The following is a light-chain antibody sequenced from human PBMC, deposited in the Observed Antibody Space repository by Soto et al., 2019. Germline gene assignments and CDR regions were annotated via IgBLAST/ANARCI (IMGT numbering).Light chain of an antibody. J-gene: IGLJ2*01. CDR2: ELS. V-gene: IGLV2-8*01. CDR3: ISYAGSNNFVV. CDR1: NSDVGGYNY. Sequence: QSALTQPPSASGSPGQSVTISCTGTNSDVGGYNYVSWYQQHPGKAPKLMIYELSKRPSGVPDRFSGSKSGNTASLTVSGLQAEDEADYYCISYAGSNNFVVFGGWTKLTVL.